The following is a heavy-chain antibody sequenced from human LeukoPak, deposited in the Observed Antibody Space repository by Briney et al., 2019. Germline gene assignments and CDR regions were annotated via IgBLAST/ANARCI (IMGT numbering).Heavy chain of an antibody. CDR2: ISCSGGIT. D-gene: IGHD3-3*01. CDR3: AKGHDFWSGTDY. V-gene: IGHV3-23*01. Sequence: GGSLRVSCAASGFTFIGYAMRWVGQAPGKGLEWVSTISCSGGITYYADSVKGRFTISRDNSKNTVYLQMTSLRVENTAVYYCAKGHDFWSGTDYWGQGTLVTVSS. CDR1: GFTFIGYA. J-gene: IGHJ4*02.